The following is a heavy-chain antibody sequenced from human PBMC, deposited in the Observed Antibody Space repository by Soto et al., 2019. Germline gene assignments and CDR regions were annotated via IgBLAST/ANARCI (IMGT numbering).Heavy chain of an antibody. V-gene: IGHV4-4*02. Sequence: QVQLQESGPGLVKPSGTLSLTCAVSGGSISSSNWWSWVRQPPGKGLEWIGEIYHSGSTNYNPSLKSRVTISVDKSKNPCSLKLSSVSAADTAVYYCARAPTMIVVDQYYFDYWGQGTLVTVSS. CDR1: GGSISSSNW. CDR2: IYHSGST. J-gene: IGHJ4*02. CDR3: ARAPTMIVVDQYYFDY. D-gene: IGHD3-22*01.